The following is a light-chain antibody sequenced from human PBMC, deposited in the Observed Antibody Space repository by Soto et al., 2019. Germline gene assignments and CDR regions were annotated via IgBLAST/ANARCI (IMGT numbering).Light chain of an antibody. V-gene: IGKV3D-20*02. J-gene: IGKJ1*01. CDR1: QSVSSSY. CDR3: QQRTDRPPWT. CDR2: GAS. Sequence: EIVLTQSPGTLSLSPGERATLSCRASQSVSSSYLAWYQQKPGQAPRLLINGASSRATGVPDRFSGSGSGTDFTLTISRLEAEEFAVDYCQQRTDRPPWTFGQGTKVDIK.